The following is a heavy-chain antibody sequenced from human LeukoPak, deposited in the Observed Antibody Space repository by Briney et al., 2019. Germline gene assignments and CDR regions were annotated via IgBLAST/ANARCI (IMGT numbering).Heavy chain of an antibody. V-gene: IGHV4-59*01. J-gene: IGHJ3*02. CDR3: ARVVWLHDAFDI. CDR2: IYYSGST. Sequence: SETLSLTCTVSGGSISSYYWSWIRQPPGKGLEWIGYIYYSGSTNYNPSLKSRVTISVDTSKNQFSLKLSSVTAADTAVYYSARVVWLHDAFDIWGQGTMVTVSS. D-gene: IGHD5-24*01. CDR1: GGSISSYY.